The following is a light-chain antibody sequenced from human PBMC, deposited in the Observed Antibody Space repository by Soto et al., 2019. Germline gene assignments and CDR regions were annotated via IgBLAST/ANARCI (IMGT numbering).Light chain of an antibody. J-gene: IGLJ1*01. V-gene: IGLV2-14*03. CDR1: SSDVGGSDH. CDR2: DVT. Sequence: QSALTQPASVPESPGQSITISCTGSSSDVGGSDHVSWYQQHPGRAPKLMIYDVTNRPSGVSDRFSGSKSGNTASLTISGLQAEDEADYYCSSYTTTRTYVLGTGTKLTVL. CDR3: SSYTTTRTYV.